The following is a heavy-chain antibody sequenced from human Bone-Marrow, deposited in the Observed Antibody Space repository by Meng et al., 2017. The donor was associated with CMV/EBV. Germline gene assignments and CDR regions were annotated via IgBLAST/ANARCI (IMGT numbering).Heavy chain of an antibody. CDR3: ARAGCVSTTCSLGWFDP. CDR1: FPFNSHS. V-gene: IGHV3-21*06. D-gene: IGHD2-2*01. J-gene: IGHJ5*02. CDR2: ITSSGSSI. Sequence: FPFNSHSMHWVRQAPGKGLGWVASITSSGSSIYYADSVKGRFTISRDNAKNSLYVQMNSLRDEDTAVYYCARAGCVSTTCSLGWFDPWGQGTLVTVSS.